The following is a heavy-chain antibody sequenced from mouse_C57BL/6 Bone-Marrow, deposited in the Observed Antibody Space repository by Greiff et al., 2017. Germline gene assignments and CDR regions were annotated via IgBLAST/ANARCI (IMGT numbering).Heavy chain of an antibody. J-gene: IGHJ4*01. Sequence: QVQLQQSGAELVKPGASVKISCKASGYAFSSYWMNWVKQRPGKGLEWIGQIYPGVVVTNYNGKFKGKATLTAEKSSSTAYMQLSSLTSEDSAVYFCARGGGWLLRAMDYWGQGTSVTVSS. CDR1: GYAFSSYW. CDR3: ARGGGWLLRAMDY. CDR2: IYPGVVVT. V-gene: IGHV1-80*01. D-gene: IGHD2-3*01.